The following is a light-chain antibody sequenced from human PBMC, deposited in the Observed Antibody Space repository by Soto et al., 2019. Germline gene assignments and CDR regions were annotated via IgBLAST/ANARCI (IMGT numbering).Light chain of an antibody. CDR1: QSVSSN. J-gene: IGKJ1*01. CDR2: GAS. Sequence: EILITQSPATLSVSPGERATLSCRASQSVSSNLAWYQQTPGQAPRLIIYGASTRANGIPARFSGSGSGTEFTLTISSLQSEDFASYYCQQYNNWRPWTFGQGTKVDIK. V-gene: IGKV3-15*01. CDR3: QQYNNWRPWT.